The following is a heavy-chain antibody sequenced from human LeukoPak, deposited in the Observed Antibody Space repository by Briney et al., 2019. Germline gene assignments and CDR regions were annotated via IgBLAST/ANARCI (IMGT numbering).Heavy chain of an antibody. CDR1: GYTFTGYY. Sequence: AASVKVSCKASGYTFTGYYIHWVRQAPGQGLEWMGWIHPNRGNTNYAQEFQGRVTMTRDTSISTAYMELNRLTSDDTAVYYCAKVTATTFDYWGQGTLVTVSS. J-gene: IGHJ4*02. D-gene: IGHD2-21*02. CDR2: IHPNRGNT. V-gene: IGHV1-2*02. CDR3: AKVTATTFDY.